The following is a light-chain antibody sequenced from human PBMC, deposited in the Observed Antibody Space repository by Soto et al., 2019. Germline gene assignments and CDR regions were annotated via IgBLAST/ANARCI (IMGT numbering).Light chain of an antibody. Sequence: DIVMTQSPDSLAVSLGERATINCKSSQSVLCSSNNKNYLDWYQQKPGQPHTALIYWASTRESAVADRFSGSGSGTDVTLTISSLQAEDVGVYYCQQYYTTPWTFGQGTRWIS. V-gene: IGKV4-1*01. CDR3: QQYYTTPWT. J-gene: IGKJ1*01. CDR2: WAS. CDR1: QSVLCSSNNKNY.